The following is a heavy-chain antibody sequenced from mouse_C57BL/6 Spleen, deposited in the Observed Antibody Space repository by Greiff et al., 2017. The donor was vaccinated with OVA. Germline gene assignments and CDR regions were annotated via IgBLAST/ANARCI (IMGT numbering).Heavy chain of an antibody. CDR2: INPSGGYI. CDR3: ARRDYYYDVSGYYYAMDY. D-gene: IGHD2-4*01. Sequence: QVQLQQSGADLARPGASVKMSCKASGYTFTSYTMHWVKQRPGQGLEWIGYINPSGGYIKYNQKFKDKATLTADKSSSTAYMQLSSLTSEDAAVYYCARRDYYYDVSGYYYAMDYWGQGTSVTVSS. CDR1: GYTFTSYT. J-gene: IGHJ4*01. V-gene: IGHV1-4*01.